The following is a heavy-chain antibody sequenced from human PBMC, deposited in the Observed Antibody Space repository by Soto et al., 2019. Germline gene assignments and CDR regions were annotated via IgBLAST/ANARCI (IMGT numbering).Heavy chain of an antibody. V-gene: IGHV4-39*01. CDR3: ARDIGRAASDI. J-gene: IGHJ3*02. Sequence: QLQLQESGPGLVKPSETLSLTCTVSGASISSSTYYWGWIRQPPGKGLEWIGSLYYSGSTYYNPSFKSRVTISVDTSKNQFSLKVSSVTAADTAVYYCARDIGRAASDIWGQGTMVTVSS. CDR2: LYYSGST. CDR1: GASISSSTYY. D-gene: IGHD2-15*01.